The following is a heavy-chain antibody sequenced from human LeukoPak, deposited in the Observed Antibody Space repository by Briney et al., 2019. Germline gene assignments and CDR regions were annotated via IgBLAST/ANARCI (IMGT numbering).Heavy chain of an antibody. V-gene: IGHV4-4*07. J-gene: IGHJ3*02. D-gene: IGHD3-22*01. CDR3: AFWNYDSSGSNAFDI. Sequence: PSETLSLTCTVSGGSISSYYWSWIRQPAGKGLEWIGRIYTSGSTNYNPSLKSRVTMSVDTSKNQFSLKLSSVTAADTAVYYCAFWNYDSSGSNAFDIWGQGTMVTVSS. CDR2: IYTSGST. CDR1: GGSISSYY.